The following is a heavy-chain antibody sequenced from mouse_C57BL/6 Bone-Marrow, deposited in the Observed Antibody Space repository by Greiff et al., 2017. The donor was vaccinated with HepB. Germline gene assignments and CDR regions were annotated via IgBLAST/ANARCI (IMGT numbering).Heavy chain of an antibody. D-gene: IGHD2-13*01. Sequence: EVQLQQSGPELVKPGASVKISCKASGYSFTDYNMNWVKQSNGKSLEWIGVINPNYGTTNYNQKFKGKATLTVDQSSSTAYLQLNSLTSEDSAVYSCAREGDYLYYFGYRGQGTTLTVAS. J-gene: IGHJ2*01. V-gene: IGHV1-39*01. CDR2: INPNYGTT. CDR3: AREGDYLYYFGY. CDR1: GYSFTDYN.